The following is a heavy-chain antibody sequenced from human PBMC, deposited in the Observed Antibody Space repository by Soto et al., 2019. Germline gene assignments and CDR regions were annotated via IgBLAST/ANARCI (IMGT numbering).Heavy chain of an antibody. CDR2: ISYDGSNK. CDR3: ARDRVPRRGSSWFDP. V-gene: IGHV3-30-3*01. J-gene: IGHJ5*02. D-gene: IGHD3-10*01. Sequence: QVQLVESGGGVVQPGRSLRLSCAASGFTFSSYAMHWVRQAPGKGLEWVAVISYDGSNKYYADSVKGRFTISRDNSENKLYLQMTSLRAEDTAVYYCARDRVPRRGSSWFDPWGQGTLVTVSS. CDR1: GFTFSSYA.